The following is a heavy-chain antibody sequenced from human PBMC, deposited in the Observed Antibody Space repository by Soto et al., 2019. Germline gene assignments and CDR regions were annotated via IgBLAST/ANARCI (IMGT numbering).Heavy chain of an antibody. V-gene: IGHV4-61*01. D-gene: IGHD3-10*01. J-gene: IGHJ5*02. Sequence: NPSETLSLTCTVSGGSVSSGSYYWSWIRQPPGKGLEWIGYIYYSGSTNYNPSLKSRVTISVDTSKNQFSLKLSSVTAADTAVYNCAGLREAERPYTGSAPWGQGTRVTVSS. CDR1: GGSVSSGSYY. CDR2: IYYSGST. CDR3: AGLREAERPYTGSAP.